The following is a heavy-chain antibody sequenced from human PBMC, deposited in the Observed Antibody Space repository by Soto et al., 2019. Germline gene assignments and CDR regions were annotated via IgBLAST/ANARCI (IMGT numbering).Heavy chain of an antibody. Sequence: GGSLRLSCAASGFTFSSYAMSWVRQAPGKGLEWVSAISGSGGSTYYADSVKGRFPISRDNSKNTLYLQMNSLRAEDTAVYYCAKDAAVEPRDSRRYYFDYWGQGTLVTVSS. CDR3: AKDAAVEPRDSRRYYFDY. J-gene: IGHJ4*02. D-gene: IGHD6-13*01. V-gene: IGHV3-23*01. CDR2: ISGSGGST. CDR1: GFTFSSYA.